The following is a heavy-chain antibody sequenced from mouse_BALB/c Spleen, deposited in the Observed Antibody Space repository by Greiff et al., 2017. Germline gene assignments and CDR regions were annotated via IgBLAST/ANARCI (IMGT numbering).Heavy chain of an antibody. CDR3: AREGGRSTMITS. CDR2: IWAGGST. Sequence: VMLVESGPGLVAPSQSLSITCTVSGFSLTSYGVHWVRQPPGKGLEWLGVIWAGGSTNYNSALMSRLSISKDNSKSQVFLKMNSLQTDDTAMYYCAREGGRSTMITSWGQGTTLTVSS. J-gene: IGHJ2*01. CDR1: GFSLTSYG. D-gene: IGHD2-4*01. V-gene: IGHV2-9*02.